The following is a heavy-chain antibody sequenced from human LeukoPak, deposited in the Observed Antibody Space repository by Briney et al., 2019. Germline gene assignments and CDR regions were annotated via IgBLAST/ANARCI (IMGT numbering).Heavy chain of an antibody. D-gene: IGHD3-10*01. Sequence: GGSLRLSCAASGFTFSSYAMGWVRQAAGKGLEWVSTISGSGDSTYYADSVKGRFTISRDSSKNTLYLQMNSLRAEDTAVYYCAKAMGGGLRFDYWGQGTLVTVSS. V-gene: IGHV3-23*01. CDR2: ISGSGDST. CDR1: GFTFSSYA. CDR3: AKAMGGGLRFDY. J-gene: IGHJ4*02.